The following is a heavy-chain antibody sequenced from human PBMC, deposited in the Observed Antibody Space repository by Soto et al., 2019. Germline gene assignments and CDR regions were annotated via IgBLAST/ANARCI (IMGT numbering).Heavy chain of an antibody. V-gene: IGHV3-72*01. CDR2: SRDKGNSYST. D-gene: IGHD1-26*01. CDR1: GFTFSDYY. J-gene: IGHJ4*02. Sequence: EVQLVEYGGGLVQPGGSLRLSCAGSGFTFSDYYIDWVRQAPGKGLEWVGRSRDKGNSYSTDYAASVKGRFTVSRDASKNSLYLQMNSLKTEDTALYYCTRSIVGTTSSDYWGQGTLVTVSS. CDR3: TRSIVGTTSSDY.